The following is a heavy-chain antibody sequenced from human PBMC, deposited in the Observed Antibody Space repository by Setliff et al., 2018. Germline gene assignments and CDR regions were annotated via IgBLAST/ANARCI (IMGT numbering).Heavy chain of an antibody. Sequence: SETLFLTCSVSGGSISSGGFYWSWIRQSAGRGLEWIGHFHTGGATDYNLSLKSRVTISLDSSKNQFSLRLSSVTAADAAVYFCARGSATIGEFPLYYFDKWGQGIPVTVSS. D-gene: IGHD3-10*01. CDR2: FHTGGAT. CDR3: ARGSATIGEFPLYYFDK. J-gene: IGHJ4*02. CDR1: GGSISSGGFY. V-gene: IGHV4-61*09.